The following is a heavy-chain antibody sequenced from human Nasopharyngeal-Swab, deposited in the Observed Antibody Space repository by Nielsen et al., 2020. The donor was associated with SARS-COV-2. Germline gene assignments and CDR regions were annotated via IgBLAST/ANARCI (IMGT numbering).Heavy chain of an antibody. CDR1: GASISSYY. V-gene: IGHV4-59*13. D-gene: IGHD6-19*01. CDR3: ARERRYSSGWSYYYYGMDV. Sequence: SETLSLTCTVSGASISSYYWSWIRQPPGKGLEWVGYIYYSGSTNYNPSLKSRVTISVDTSKNQFSLKLNSVTAADTAVYYCARERRYSSGWSYYYYGMDVWGQGTTVTVSS. CDR2: IYYSGST. J-gene: IGHJ6*02.